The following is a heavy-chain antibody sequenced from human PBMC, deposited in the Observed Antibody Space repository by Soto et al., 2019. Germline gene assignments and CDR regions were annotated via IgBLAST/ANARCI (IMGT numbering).Heavy chain of an antibody. D-gene: IGHD2-15*01. V-gene: IGHV4-39*01. CDR1: GGSIYRSGYY. CDR2: IDYNGVT. CDR3: GKVLVGATGHTDSDS. Sequence: KTSETLSLTCTVSGGSIYRSGYYWGWIRQPPGRGLEWIGNIDYNGVTYSNPSLRSRVTISRDTSKNQFSLKLTSVTAADTALYYCGKVLVGATGHTDSDSWGPGTPVTVSS. J-gene: IGHJ4*02.